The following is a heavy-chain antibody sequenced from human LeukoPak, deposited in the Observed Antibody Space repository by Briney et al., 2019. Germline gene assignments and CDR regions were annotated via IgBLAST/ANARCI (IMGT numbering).Heavy chain of an antibody. Sequence: PGGSLRLSCAASGFTFSDYDMHWVRQATGKGLEWVSAIGTAGDTYYTGSVKGRFTIPRENAKNSLYLQMNSLRAGDTAVYYCARVAKERVSGVYYFDYWGQGTLVTVSS. CDR2: IGTAGDT. J-gene: IGHJ4*02. CDR3: ARVAKERVSGVYYFDY. CDR1: GFTFSDYD. V-gene: IGHV3-13*01. D-gene: IGHD1-1*01.